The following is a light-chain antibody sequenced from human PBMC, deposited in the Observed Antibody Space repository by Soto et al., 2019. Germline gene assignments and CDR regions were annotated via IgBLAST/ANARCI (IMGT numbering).Light chain of an antibody. V-gene: IGLV2-14*01. CDR3: SSYTSTNHVV. CDR1: SSDVGGYNY. CDR2: EVT. J-gene: IGLJ2*01. Sequence: SVLTQPPSASGSPGQSITISCTETSSDVGGYNYVSWYQQHPGKAPKLVIYEVTKRPSGVSNRFSGSKSGNTASLTISGLQAEDETDYYCSSYTSTNHVVFGGGTK.